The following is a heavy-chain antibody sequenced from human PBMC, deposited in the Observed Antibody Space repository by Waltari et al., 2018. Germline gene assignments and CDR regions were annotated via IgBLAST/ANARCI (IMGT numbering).Heavy chain of an antibody. D-gene: IGHD3-16*01. CDR2: LSYSRHT. J-gene: IGHJ4*02. CDR3: ARYPEGIAASGGDFF. V-gene: IGHV4-39*07. CDR1: GDAISSSTYY. Sequence: QLQLQESGPGLVKPSETLSLTCTVPGDAISSSTYYWSWIRQSPGKGLEWIESLSYSRHTYYNPSLKSRVSISLDTSRNQVSLMLYSVTAADTAVYYCARYPEGIAASGGDFFWGQGTLVNVSS.